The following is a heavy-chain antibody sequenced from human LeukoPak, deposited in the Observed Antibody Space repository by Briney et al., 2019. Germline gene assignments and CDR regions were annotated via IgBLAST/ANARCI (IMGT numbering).Heavy chain of an antibody. J-gene: IGHJ6*03. CDR1: GGTFSSYA. D-gene: IGHD6-6*01. CDR2: IIPIFGTA. Sequence: SVKVSCKASGGTFSSYAISWVRQAPGQGLEWMGGIIPIFGTANYARKFQGRVTITADESTSTAYMELSSLRSEDTAVYYCARAASSSSKRGYYYYYMDVWGKGTTVTVSS. V-gene: IGHV1-69*01. CDR3: ARAASSSSKRGYYYYYMDV.